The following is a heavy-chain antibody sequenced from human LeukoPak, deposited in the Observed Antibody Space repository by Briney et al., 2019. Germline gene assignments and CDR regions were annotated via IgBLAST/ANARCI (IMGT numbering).Heavy chain of an antibody. J-gene: IGHJ4*02. V-gene: IGHV1-18*01. CDR1: GYTFTSYG. D-gene: IGHD2-21*02. CDR3: ARDRGAYCGGDCYSAY. Sequence: ASVKVSCKAFGYTFTSYGISWVRQAPGQGLEWMGWISAYNGNTNYAQKLQGRVTMTTDTSTSTAYMELRSLRSDDTAVYYCARDRGAYCGGDCYSAYWGQGTLVTVSS. CDR2: ISAYNGNT.